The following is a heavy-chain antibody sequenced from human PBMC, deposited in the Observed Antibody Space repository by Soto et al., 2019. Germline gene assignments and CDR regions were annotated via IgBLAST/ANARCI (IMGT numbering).Heavy chain of an antibody. V-gene: IGHV1-18*04. J-gene: IGHJ5*02. CDR1: GYIFTNYG. Sequence: ASVKVSCKASGYIFTNYGISWVRQAPGQGLEWMGWISAYNGNTDYAQKFQGRVTMATDTSKNTAYMELRSLRSDDTAVYYCARDRLVSSGWYILGDYNWFDPWGQGTQVTVSS. CDR3: ARDRLVSSGWYILGDYNWFDP. D-gene: IGHD6-19*01. CDR2: ISAYNGNT.